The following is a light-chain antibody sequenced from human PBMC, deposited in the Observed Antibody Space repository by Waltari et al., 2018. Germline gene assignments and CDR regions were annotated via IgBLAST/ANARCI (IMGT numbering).Light chain of an antibody. J-gene: IGLJ3*02. CDR1: SSDVGGYSY. CDR3: SSYAGSNMVV. V-gene: IGLV2-8*01. Sequence: QSALTQPTSASGSPGQSVTISCTGTSSDVGGYSYVSWYQQYPGRAPKLIIYEVTKRPSGVPDRFSGSKSGNTASLTVSGLQAEDEADYYCSSYAGSNMVVFGGGTKLTVL. CDR2: EVT.